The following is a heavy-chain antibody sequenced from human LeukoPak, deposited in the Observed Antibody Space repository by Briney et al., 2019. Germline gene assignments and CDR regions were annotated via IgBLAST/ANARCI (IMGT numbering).Heavy chain of an antibody. CDR3: ARGPVTTISH. V-gene: IGHV3-21*01. D-gene: IGHD5-12*01. CDR2: TSSSSNYI. Sequence: GGSLRLSCAASGFTFSSYNMNWVRQAPGKGLEWVSSTSSSSNYIYYADSVKDRFTISTDNAKNSLYLQMNSLRAEDTAVYYCARGPVTTISHWGQGTLVTVSS. J-gene: IGHJ4*02. CDR1: GFTFSSYN.